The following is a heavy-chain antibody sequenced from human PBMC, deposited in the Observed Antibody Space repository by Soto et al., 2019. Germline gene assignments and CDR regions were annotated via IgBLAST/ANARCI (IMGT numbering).Heavy chain of an antibody. Sequence: GESLNTSWKCSGYSFPFHWIGWVRQMPGKGLEWMGIIYPGDSDTTYSPSFQGRVTFAADKSSNTAYLQWSCLQASDTGMSYCARSYDSAILNSFDVWGQGTMVTVSS. CDR1: GYSFPFHW. J-gene: IGHJ3*01. CDR2: IYPGDSDT. V-gene: IGHV5-51*01. CDR3: ARSYDSAILNSFDV. D-gene: IGHD5-12*01.